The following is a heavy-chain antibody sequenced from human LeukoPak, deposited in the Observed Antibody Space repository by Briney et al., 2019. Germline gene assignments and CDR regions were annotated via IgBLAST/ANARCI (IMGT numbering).Heavy chain of an antibody. CDR2: IYTSGST. V-gene: IGHV4-4*09. D-gene: IGHD5-18*01. J-gene: IGHJ4*02. Sequence: TSETLSLTCTVSGGSISSYYWSWIRQPPGKGLEWIGYIYTSGSTNYNPSLKSRVTISVDTSKNQFSLKLSSVTAADTAVYYCARQEYTAHEFDYWGQGTLVTVSS. CDR3: ARQEYTAHEFDY. CDR1: GGSISSYY.